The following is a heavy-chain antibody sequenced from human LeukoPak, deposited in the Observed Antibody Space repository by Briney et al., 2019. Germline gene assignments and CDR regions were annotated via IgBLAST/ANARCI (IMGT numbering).Heavy chain of an antibody. J-gene: IGHJ5*02. CDR2: INHSGST. D-gene: IGHD2-15*01. V-gene: IGHV4-34*01. CDR3: ARVRLGYCSGGSCYSSWFDP. CDR1: GGSFSGYY. Sequence: PSETLSLTCAVYGGSFSGYYWSWIRQPPGKGLEWIGEINHSGSTNYNPTLKSRVTIPVDTSKNQFSLKLSSVTAADTAVYYCARVRLGYCSGGSCYSSWFDPWGQGTLVTVSS.